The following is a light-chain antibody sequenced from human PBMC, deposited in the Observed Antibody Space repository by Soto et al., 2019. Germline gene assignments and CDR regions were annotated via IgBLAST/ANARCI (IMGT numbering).Light chain of an antibody. Sequence: DIVMTQSPLSLAVTPGEPASISCRSSQSLLDSNGYNYLDWYLQKPGQSPQLLIYMGSYRASGVPERFSGSGSGTDFTLKISRVEAEDVGVYYCMQALPPLNTFGQGTKLEIK. CDR3: MQALPPLNT. V-gene: IGKV2-28*01. CDR1: QSLLDSNGYNY. CDR2: MGS. J-gene: IGKJ2*01.